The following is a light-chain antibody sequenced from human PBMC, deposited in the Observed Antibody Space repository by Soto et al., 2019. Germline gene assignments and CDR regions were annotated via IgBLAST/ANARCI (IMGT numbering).Light chain of an antibody. J-gene: IGLJ2*01. CDR1: SGHSSYA. V-gene: IGLV4-69*01. CDR2: LSSDGSH. CDR3: QTWDTGARVV. Sequence: QLVLTQSPSASASLGASVKLTCTLSSGHSSYAIAWHQQQPEKGPRYLMKLSSDGSHSKGDGITDRFSGSSSGAERYLTISRLQSEDEADYYCQTWDTGARVVFGGGTKLTVL.